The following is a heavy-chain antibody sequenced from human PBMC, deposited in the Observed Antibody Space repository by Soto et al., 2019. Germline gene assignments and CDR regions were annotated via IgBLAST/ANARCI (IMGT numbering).Heavy chain of an antibody. CDR3: ARGSYSSGWEHYYYYGMDV. V-gene: IGHV1-69*13. CDR1: GGTFSSYA. Sequence: SVKVSCKASGGTFSSYAISSVRQAPGQGLEWMGGIIPIFGTANYAQKFQGRVTITADESTSTAYMELSSLRSEDTAVYYCARGSYSSGWEHYYYYGMDVWGQGTTVTVSS. CDR2: IIPIFGTA. J-gene: IGHJ6*02. D-gene: IGHD6-19*01.